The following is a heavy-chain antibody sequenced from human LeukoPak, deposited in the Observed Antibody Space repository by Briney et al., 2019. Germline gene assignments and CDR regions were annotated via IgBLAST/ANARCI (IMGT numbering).Heavy chain of an antibody. CDR2: INPNSGGT. D-gene: IGHD1-26*01. CDR1: GYTFTGFY. CDR3: ARLRVGAIPFDY. V-gene: IGHV1-2*02. J-gene: IGHJ4*02. Sequence: GSVKVSCQASGYTFTGFYMHWVRQAPGQGLEWMGWINPNSGGTNYAQKFQGRVTMTRDTSISTAYMELSRLRSDDTAVYYCARLRVGAIPFDYWGQGTLVTVSS.